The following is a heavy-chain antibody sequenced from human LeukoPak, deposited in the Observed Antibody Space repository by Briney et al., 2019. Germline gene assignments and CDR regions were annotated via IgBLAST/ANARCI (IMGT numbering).Heavy chain of an antibody. CDR1: GGSISIYY. CDR3: VRDRELTY. V-gene: IGHV4-59*01. CDR2: IYNSGST. Sequence: SETLSPTCTVSGGSISIYYWSWIRQPPGKGLEWIGYIYNSGSTNCNPSLRSRVTISVDTSKNQFSLKLNSVTAADTAVYYCVRDRELTYWSQGTLVTVSS. J-gene: IGHJ4*02. D-gene: IGHD1-26*01.